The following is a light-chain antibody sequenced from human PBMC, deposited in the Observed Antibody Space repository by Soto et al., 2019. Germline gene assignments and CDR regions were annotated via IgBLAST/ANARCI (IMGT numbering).Light chain of an antibody. CDR3: QQADSFPLT. CDR1: EGMSSW. Sequence: DIQMTQSPSSVSASIGDRVIISCRASEGMSSWLAWYQQKPGEAPRLLIYATSRLQSGVPSRFSGSGSGTDFTLTISDLQPEDFATYYCQQADSFPLTFGGGTKVEIK. CDR2: ATS. V-gene: IGKV1D-12*01. J-gene: IGKJ4*01.